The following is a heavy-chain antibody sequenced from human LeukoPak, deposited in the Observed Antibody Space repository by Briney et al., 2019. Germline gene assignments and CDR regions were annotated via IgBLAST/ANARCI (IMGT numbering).Heavy chain of an antibody. CDR3: ARRQYSGYVDY. CDR1: GGSISSYY. V-gene: IGHV4-4*09. CDR2: IYTSGST. D-gene: IGHD5-12*01. J-gene: IGHJ4*02. Sequence: SETLSLTCTVSGGSISSYYWSWIRQPPGKGLEWIGYIYTSGSTNYNPSLKSRVTISVGTSKNQFSLKLSSATAADTAVYYCARRQYSGYVDYWGQGTLVTVSS.